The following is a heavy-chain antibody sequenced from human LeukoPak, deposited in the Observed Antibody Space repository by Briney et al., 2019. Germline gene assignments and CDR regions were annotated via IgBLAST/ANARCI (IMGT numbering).Heavy chain of an antibody. CDR3: ARDATIAAPLMS. CDR1: GGSISSSSYY. Sequence: NPSETLSLTCTVSGGSISSSSYYWGWIRQPPGKGLEWIGSIYYTGSTYYNPSLKSRVTISVDTSKNQFSLKLTSVTAADTAVYYCARDATIAAPLMSWGQGTLVIVSS. V-gene: IGHV4-39*07. CDR2: IYYTGST. J-gene: IGHJ4*02. D-gene: IGHD6-13*01.